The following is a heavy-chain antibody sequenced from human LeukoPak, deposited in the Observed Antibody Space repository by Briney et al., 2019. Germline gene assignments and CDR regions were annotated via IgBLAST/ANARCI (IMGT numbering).Heavy chain of an antibody. CDR2: INGSGGIT. CDR1: GFTFTSYA. CDR3: AKKVAGYNNWFDP. J-gene: IGHJ5*02. V-gene: IGHV3-23*01. D-gene: IGHD6-19*01. Sequence: GGSLRLSCAASGFTFTSYAMTWVRQAPGKGLEWVSVINGSGGITNYADSVKGRFTISRDNSKNTLYLQMNSLRVEDTAVYYCAKKVAGYNNWFDPWGQGTLVTVSS.